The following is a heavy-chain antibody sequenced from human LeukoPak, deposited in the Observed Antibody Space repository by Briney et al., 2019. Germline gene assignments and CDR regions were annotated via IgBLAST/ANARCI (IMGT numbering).Heavy chain of an antibody. CDR1: GGTFSSYA. D-gene: IGHD2-2*01. Sequence: GASVKVSCKASGGTFSSYAISWVRQPPGQGLEWMGGIIPIFGAANYAQKFQGRVTITADESTSTAYMELSSLRSEDTAVYYCARGAIVVVPAVHGYWGQGTLVTVSS. CDR3: ARGAIVVVPAVHGY. CDR2: IIPIFGAA. V-gene: IGHV1-69*13. J-gene: IGHJ4*02.